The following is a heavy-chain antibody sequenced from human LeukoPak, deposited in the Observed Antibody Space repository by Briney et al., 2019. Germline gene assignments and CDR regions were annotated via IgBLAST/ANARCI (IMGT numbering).Heavy chain of an antibody. D-gene: IGHD5-24*01. CDR2: IYYSGST. CDR3: ARARDGHYGMDV. V-gene: IGHV4-59*01. J-gene: IGHJ6*02. CDR1: GGSISSYY. Sequence: SETLSLTCTVSGGSISSYYWSWIRQPTEKGLEWIGYIYYSGSTNYNPSLKSRVTISVDTSKNQFSLKLSSVTAADTAVYYCARARDGHYGMDVWGQGTTVTVSS.